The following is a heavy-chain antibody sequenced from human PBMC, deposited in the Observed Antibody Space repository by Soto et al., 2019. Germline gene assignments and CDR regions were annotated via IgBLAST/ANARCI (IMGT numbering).Heavy chain of an antibody. D-gene: IGHD5-18*01. V-gene: IGHV4-39*02. CDR3: AREGRWGYSYGYYDYYGMDV. CDR1: GGSISRSSYY. CDR2: IYYSGST. J-gene: IGHJ6*02. Sequence: SETLSLTCTVSGGSISRSSYYWGWIRQPPGKGLEWIGSIYYSGSTYYNPSLKSRVTISVDTSKNQFSLKLSSVTAADTAVYYCAREGRWGYSYGYYDYYGMDVWGQGTTVT.